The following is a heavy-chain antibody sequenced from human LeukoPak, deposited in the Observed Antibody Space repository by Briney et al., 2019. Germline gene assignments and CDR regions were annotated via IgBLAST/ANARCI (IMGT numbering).Heavy chain of an antibody. D-gene: IGHD1-26*01. CDR3: AREGAYIGGSYPFDY. CDR2: ISGSGGST. CDR1: GFTFSSYA. J-gene: IGHJ4*02. V-gene: IGHV3-23*01. Sequence: PGGSLRLSCAASGFTFSSYAMSWVRQAPGKGLEWVSAISGSGGSTYYADSVKGRFTISRDNSKNTLYVQMNSLRAEDTAVYYCAREGAYIGGSYPFDYWGQGTLVTVSS.